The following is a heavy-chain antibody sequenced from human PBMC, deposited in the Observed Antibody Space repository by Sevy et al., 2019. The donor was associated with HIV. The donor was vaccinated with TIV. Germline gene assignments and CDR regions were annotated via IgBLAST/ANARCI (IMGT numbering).Heavy chain of an antibody. CDR3: AKDFTGYNGMDV. Sequence: GGSLRLSCVVSGISFTTSGMHWVRQAPGKGLEWVAVISYHGRDKFYAESVKGQSTISRDNSKNMLYLQMNSLRAEDTAVYYCAKDFTGYNGMDVWGQGTMVTVSS. CDR2: ISYHGRDK. D-gene: IGHD3-9*01. J-gene: IGHJ6*02. V-gene: IGHV3-30*18. CDR1: GISFTTSG.